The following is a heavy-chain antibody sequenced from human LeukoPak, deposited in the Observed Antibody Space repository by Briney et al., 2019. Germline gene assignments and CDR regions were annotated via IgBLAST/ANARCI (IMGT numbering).Heavy chain of an antibody. J-gene: IGHJ2*01. CDR3: AKILNAMYFDL. D-gene: IGHD2-2*01. Sequence: PGGSLRLSCAASGFTFSSYAMNWVRQAPGKGLEWVSTISGTTYYADSVKGRFSISRDDSKNMLFLQMDNLRADDTAVYYCAKILNAMYFDLWGRGTLVTVSS. CDR2: ISGTT. V-gene: IGHV3-23*01. CDR1: GFTFSSYA.